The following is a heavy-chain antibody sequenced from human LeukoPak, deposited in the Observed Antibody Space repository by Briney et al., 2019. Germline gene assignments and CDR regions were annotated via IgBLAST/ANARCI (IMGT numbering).Heavy chain of an antibody. J-gene: IGHJ4*02. Sequence: PSETLSLTCTVSGGSITNYYWNWIRQPPGKGLEWIGYVYYSGSTNYNPSLKSRVTISLDTSKSQFSLKLSSVTAADTAVYYCARANSYASGLYFDFWGQGTLVPVSS. V-gene: IGHV4-59*01. CDR3: ARANSYASGLYFDF. CDR1: GGSITNYY. D-gene: IGHD3-22*01. CDR2: VYYSGST.